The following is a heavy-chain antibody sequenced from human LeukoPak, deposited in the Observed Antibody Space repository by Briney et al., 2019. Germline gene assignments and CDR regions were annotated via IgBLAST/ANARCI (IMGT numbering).Heavy chain of an antibody. CDR2: IYYSGST. CDR3: ARHTVLGADY. J-gene: IGHJ4*02. D-gene: IGHD1-26*01. CDR1: GGSISSYY. V-gene: IGHV4-59*08. Sequence: PSETLSLTCTVSGGSISSYYWSWIRQPPGKGLEWIGYIYYSGSTNYNPSLKSRVTISVDTSKNQFSLKLSSVTAADTAVYYCARHTVLGADYWGQGTLVTVSS.